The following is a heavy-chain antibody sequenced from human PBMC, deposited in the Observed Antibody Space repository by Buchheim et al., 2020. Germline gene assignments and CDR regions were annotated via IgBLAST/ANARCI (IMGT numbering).Heavy chain of an antibody. Sequence: EVQLVESGGGLVQPGGSLRLSCAASGFTFSSYWMSWVRQAPGKGLEWVANIKQDGSEKYYVDSVKGRFTISRDNAKNSLYLQMNSLRAEDTAVYYCASGGEDYYDSSGYYYGVFDYWGQGTL. CDR2: IKQDGSEK. CDR3: ASGGEDYYDSSGYYYGVFDY. V-gene: IGHV3-7*01. CDR1: GFTFSSYW. D-gene: IGHD3-22*01. J-gene: IGHJ4*02.